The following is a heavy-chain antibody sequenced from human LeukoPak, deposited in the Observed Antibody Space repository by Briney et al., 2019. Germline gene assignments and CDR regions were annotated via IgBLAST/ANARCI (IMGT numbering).Heavy chain of an antibody. CDR1: GGSISSYS. Sequence: PSETLSLTCTVSGGSISSYSWSWIRQPPGKRLEWIGYIYYNGNTNSNPSLKSRVTISVDTSKNQFSLNLSSVTAADTAVYYCARIKDLEDYYYMDVWGKGTTVTVSS. D-gene: IGHD1-1*01. CDR2: IYYNGNT. J-gene: IGHJ6*03. V-gene: IGHV4-59*01. CDR3: ARIKDLEDYYYMDV.